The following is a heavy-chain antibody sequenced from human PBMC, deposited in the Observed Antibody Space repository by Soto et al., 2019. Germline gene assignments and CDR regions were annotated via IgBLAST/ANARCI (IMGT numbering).Heavy chain of an antibody. CDR2: IGTAGDT. CDR1: GFTFSSYD. CDR3: ARAVYGGSGENWFDP. Sequence: EVQLVESGGGLVQPGGSLRLSCAASGFTFSSYDMHWVRQATGKGLEWVSAIGTAGDTYYPGSVKGRFTISRENAKNSLYLQMNSLRAGDTAVYYCARAVYGGSGENWFDPWGQGTLVTVSS. D-gene: IGHD3-3*01. J-gene: IGHJ5*02. V-gene: IGHV3-13*01.